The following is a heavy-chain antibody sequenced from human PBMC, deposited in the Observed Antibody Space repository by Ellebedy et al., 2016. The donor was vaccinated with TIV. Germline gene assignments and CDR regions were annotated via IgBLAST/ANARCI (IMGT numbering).Heavy chain of an antibody. D-gene: IGHD4-23*01. V-gene: IGHV3-23*01. CDR3: ARDPVGVGPAFDV. Sequence: GESLKISCAASGIPFSSSGMHWVRQAPGKGLEWVSSITESGGNTYYADSVKGRFTISRDNSKDTLFLQMNSLRAEDTAIYFCARDPVGVGPAFDVWGQGTMVTVSS. CDR2: ITESGGNT. J-gene: IGHJ3*01. CDR1: GIPFSSSG.